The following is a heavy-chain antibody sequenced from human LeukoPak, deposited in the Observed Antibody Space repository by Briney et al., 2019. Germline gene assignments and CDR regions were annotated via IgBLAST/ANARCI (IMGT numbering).Heavy chain of an antibody. V-gene: IGHV3-30*19. CDR3: ARDGANYSPFDY. Sequence: GGSLRLSCAASGFTFSDYGMHWVRQAPGKGLEWVAVISYDGSNKYYADSVKGRFTISRDNSKNTLYLQMNSLRAEDTAVYYCARDGANYSPFDYWGQGTLVTVSS. J-gene: IGHJ4*02. CDR2: ISYDGSNK. CDR1: GFTFSDYG. D-gene: IGHD4/OR15-4a*01.